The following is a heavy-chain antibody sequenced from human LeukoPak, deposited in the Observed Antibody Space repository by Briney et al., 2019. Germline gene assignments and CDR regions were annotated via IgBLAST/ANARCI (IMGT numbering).Heavy chain of an antibody. CDR2: ISYDGSNK. Sequence: GGSLRLSCAASGFTFSSYAMHWVRQAPGKGLEWVAVISYDGSNKYYADSVKGRFTISRDNSKNTLYLQMNSLRAEDTAVYYCAKGLTVVTLGWFDPWGQGTLVTVSS. CDR3: AKGLTVVTLGWFDP. CDR1: GFTFSSYA. J-gene: IGHJ5*02. V-gene: IGHV3-30-3*01. D-gene: IGHD4-23*01.